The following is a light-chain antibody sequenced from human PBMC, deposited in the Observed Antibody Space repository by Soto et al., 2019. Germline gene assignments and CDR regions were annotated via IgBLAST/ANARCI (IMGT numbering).Light chain of an antibody. V-gene: IGKV3-11*01. J-gene: IGKJ5*01. CDR1: QSVTTY. Sequence: EIVLTQSPATLSLSPGERANISCRASQSVTTYLAWYQQKPGQPPRLLIYDASDRATGIPARFSGSGSGTDFTPTISSLEPEDFAVYYCQQRSNWPPSITFGQGTRLEIK. CDR3: QQRSNWPPSIT. CDR2: DAS.